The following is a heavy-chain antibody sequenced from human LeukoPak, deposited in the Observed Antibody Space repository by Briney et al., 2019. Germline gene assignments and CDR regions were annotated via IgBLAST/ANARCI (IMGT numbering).Heavy chain of an antibody. CDR1: GYSFTSYW. J-gene: IGHJ4*02. V-gene: IGHV5-51*01. D-gene: IGHD2-15*01. CDR3: ARRARYCSGGSCWTFDY. Sequence: GESLKISCKGSGYSFTSYWIGWVRQMPGKGLEWMGIIYPGDSDSRYSPSFQGQVTVSADKSISTACLQWSSLKASDTAMYYCARRARYCSGGSCWTFDYWGQGTLVTVSS. CDR2: IYPGDSDS.